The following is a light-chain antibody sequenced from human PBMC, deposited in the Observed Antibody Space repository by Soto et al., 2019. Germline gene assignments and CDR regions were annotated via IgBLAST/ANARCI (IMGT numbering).Light chain of an antibody. Sequence: QSALTQPASVSGSPGQSITISCTGTSTDVGGYNYVSWYQQHPGKAPKLMISAISNRSSGVSIRFSGAKSGNTASLTISGLQAEDEADYYCNSYSSSTTLYLFGTGTKVTVL. J-gene: IGLJ1*01. CDR1: STDVGGYNY. CDR2: AIS. CDR3: NSYSSSTTLYL. V-gene: IGLV2-14*01.